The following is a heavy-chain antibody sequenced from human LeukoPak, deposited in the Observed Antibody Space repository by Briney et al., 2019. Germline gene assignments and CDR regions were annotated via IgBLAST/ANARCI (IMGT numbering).Heavy chain of an antibody. CDR1: GYRFTGYY. V-gene: IGHV1-2*02. CDR2: INPNSGGT. CDR3: ARVGPSPTGVVVITYFDY. D-gene: IGHD3-22*01. J-gene: IGHJ4*02. Sequence: ASVKVSCKTSGYRFTGYYMHWVRQAPGQGLEWMGWINPNSGGTNYAQKFQGRVTMTRDTSISTAYMELSRLRSDDTAVYYCARVGPSPTGVVVITYFDYWGQGTLVTVSS.